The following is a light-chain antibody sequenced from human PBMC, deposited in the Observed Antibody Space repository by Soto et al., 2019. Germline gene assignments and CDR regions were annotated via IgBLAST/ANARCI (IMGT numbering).Light chain of an antibody. Sequence: EIVLTQSPGTLSLSPGERATLSCRASQSVSSSYLAWYQQKPGQAPRLLIYGTSSRATAIPDRFSGSGSGTDFTLTISRLEPEDFAVDYCQQYGRTFGQGTKVEIK. CDR1: QSVSSSY. CDR2: GTS. J-gene: IGKJ1*01. V-gene: IGKV3-20*01. CDR3: QQYGRT.